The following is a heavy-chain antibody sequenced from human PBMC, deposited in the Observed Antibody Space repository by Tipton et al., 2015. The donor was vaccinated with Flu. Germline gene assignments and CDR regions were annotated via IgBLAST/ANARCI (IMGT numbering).Heavy chain of an antibody. CDR2: FDYGETT. CDR1: GASISTFY. J-gene: IGHJ5*02. Sequence: TLSLTCTVSGASISTFYWSWIRQTPGKGLEWIGYFDYGETTKYNPSLKSRVTISIATSKNQFSLNLRSVTAADTAVYYCARASGVLEWRSWTFDPWGRGPQVTFSS. V-gene: IGHV4-59*01. D-gene: IGHD3-3*01. CDR3: ARASGVLEWRSWTFDP.